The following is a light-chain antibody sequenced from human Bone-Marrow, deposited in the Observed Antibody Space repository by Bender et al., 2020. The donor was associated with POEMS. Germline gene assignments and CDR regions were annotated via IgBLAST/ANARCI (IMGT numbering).Light chain of an antibody. CDR2: EVT. Sequence: QSALTQPASVSGSPGQSITISCTGTFGDVGSYYLVSWYQQHPGKAPKLMIYEVTKRPSGVSNRFSGSKSGNTASLTISGLQAEDEADYYCCAYEGSNSHVIFGGGTKLSVL. J-gene: IGLJ2*01. CDR1: FGDVGSYYL. CDR3: CAYEGSNSHVI. V-gene: IGLV2-23*02.